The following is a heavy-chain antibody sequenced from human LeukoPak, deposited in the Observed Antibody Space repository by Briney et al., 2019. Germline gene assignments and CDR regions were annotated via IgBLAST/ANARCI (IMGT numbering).Heavy chain of an antibody. CDR2: INPHTGDT. CDR3: ARGEAPEDK. CDR1: GYTFTGYY. J-gene: IGHJ4*02. Sequence: ASVKVSCKASGYTFTGYYIQWVRQAPGQGLEWLGWINPHTGDTYHAQEFQGRVTMTSDASVNTAYLQLSRLKSDDTAIYFCARGEAPEDKWGQGTLVTVSP. V-gene: IGHV1-2*02.